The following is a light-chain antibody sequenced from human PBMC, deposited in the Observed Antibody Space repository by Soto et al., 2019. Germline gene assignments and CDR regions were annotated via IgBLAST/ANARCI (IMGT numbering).Light chain of an antibody. CDR3: QSYDSNLSGRL. V-gene: IGLV1-40*01. CDR1: TSNIGAGYD. CDR2: GNN. Sequence: QAVVTQPPSVSGAPGQRVTISCTGSTSNIGAGYDVHWYQQLPGTAPKLLIYGNNNRPSEVPDRFSGSKSDTSASLTITGLQAEDEADYYCQSYDSNLSGRLFGGGTKLTVL. J-gene: IGLJ2*01.